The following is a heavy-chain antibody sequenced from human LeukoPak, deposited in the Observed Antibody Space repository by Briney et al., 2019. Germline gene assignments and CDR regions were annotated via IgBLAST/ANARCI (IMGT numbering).Heavy chain of an antibody. D-gene: IGHD5-12*01. CDR3: ARDWDSGYDTYYFDY. CDR1: GFTVSSNY. V-gene: IGHV3-53*01. CDR2: IYNSGST. Sequence: PGGSLRLSCAASGFTVSSNYMTWVRQAPGKGLEWVSVIYNSGSTHYADSVKGRFTISRDNAKNSLYLQMNSLRAEDTAVYYCARDWDSGYDTYYFDYWGQGTLVTVSS. J-gene: IGHJ4*02.